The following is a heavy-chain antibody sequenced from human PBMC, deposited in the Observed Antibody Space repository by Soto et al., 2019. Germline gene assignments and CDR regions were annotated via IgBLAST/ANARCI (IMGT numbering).Heavy chain of an antibody. V-gene: IGHV3-9*01. CDR2: ISWNSGSI. CDR1: GFTFDDYA. CDR3: AKDPYGDYAVSAFDI. J-gene: IGHJ3*02. Sequence: EVQLVESGGGLVQPGRSLRLSCAASGFTFDDYAMHWVRQAPGKGLEWVSVISWNSGSIGYADSVKGRFNISRDNAKNSLYLQMNSLRAEDTALYYCAKDPYGDYAVSAFDIWGQGTMVNVSS. D-gene: IGHD4-17*01.